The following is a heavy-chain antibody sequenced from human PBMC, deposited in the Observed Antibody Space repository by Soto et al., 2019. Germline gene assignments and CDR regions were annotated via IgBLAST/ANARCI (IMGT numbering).Heavy chain of an antibody. V-gene: IGHV3-13*01. D-gene: IGHD3-10*01. CDR2: IGTVGDT. J-gene: IGHJ3*02. CDR1: GFTFSNYD. Sequence: EVQLVESGGGLVQPGGSLRLSCAASGFTFSNYDMHWVRQATGKVLEWISAIGTVGDTYYPGSVKGRFTISRENAKNSLYLQMNSLRAGDTAVYYCARAAGYNAGIDAFDIWGQGTMVTVSS. CDR3: ARAAGYNAGIDAFDI.